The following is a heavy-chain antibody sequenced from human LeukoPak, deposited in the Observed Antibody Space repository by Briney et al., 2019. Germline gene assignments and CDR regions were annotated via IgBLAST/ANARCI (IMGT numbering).Heavy chain of an antibody. D-gene: IGHD3-3*02. Sequence: ASVNVSCKASGYTFTNYYIHWVRQAPGQGLEWMGWINAGTGNTKYSQKFQGRVTITRDTSASTAYMELSSLRSEDTAVYYCVSGIALSHWHYFDYWGQGTLVTVSS. CDR3: VSGIALSHWHYFDY. V-gene: IGHV1-3*01. CDR1: GYTFTNYY. CDR2: INAGTGNT. J-gene: IGHJ4*02.